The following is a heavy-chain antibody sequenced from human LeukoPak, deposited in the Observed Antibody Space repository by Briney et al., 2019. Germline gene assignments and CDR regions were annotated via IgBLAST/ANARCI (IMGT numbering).Heavy chain of an antibody. Sequence: GGSLRLSCAASGFTFDDYAMHWVRQPPGKGLEWVSLINWNGDTTYYADSVKGRFTISRDNSKNTLYLQMNSLRAEDTAVYYCAKEKYPTIFGVVIGAFDIWGQGTMVTVSS. J-gene: IGHJ3*02. CDR1: GFTFDDYA. CDR3: AKEKYPTIFGVVIGAFDI. CDR2: INWNGDTT. V-gene: IGHV3-43D*03. D-gene: IGHD3-3*01.